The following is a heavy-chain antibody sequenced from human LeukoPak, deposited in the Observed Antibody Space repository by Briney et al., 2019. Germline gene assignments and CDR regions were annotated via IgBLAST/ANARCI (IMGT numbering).Heavy chain of an antibody. CDR1: GFTFNTYW. Sequence: GGSLRLSCVGSGFTFNTYWIHWVRQAPGKGLVWVSRVNEDGSETNYADSVKGRFTISRDNSKNTLYLQMNSLRAEDTAVYYCARWYDFWSGYDHYYYYYGMDVWGQGTTVTVSS. CDR3: ARWYDFWSGYDHYYYYYGMDV. CDR2: VNEDGSET. D-gene: IGHD3-3*01. V-gene: IGHV3-74*01. J-gene: IGHJ6*02.